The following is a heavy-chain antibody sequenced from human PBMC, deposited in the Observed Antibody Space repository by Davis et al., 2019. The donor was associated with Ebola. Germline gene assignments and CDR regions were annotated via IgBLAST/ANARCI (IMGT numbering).Heavy chain of an antibody. CDR3: ARVLVGATTSCDY. D-gene: IGHD1-26*01. J-gene: IGHJ4*02. CDR2: INHSGST. Sequence: SETLSLTCAVFGGSFSGHYCSWIRQPPGKGLEWIGEINHSGSTNYNPSLKSRVTISVDTSKNQFSLKLSSVTAADTAVYYCARVLVGATTSCDYWGQGTLVTVSS. CDR1: GGSFSGHY. V-gene: IGHV4-34*01.